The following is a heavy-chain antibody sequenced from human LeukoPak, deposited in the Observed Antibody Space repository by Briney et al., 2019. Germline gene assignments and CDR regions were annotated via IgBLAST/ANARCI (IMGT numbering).Heavy chain of an antibody. J-gene: IGHJ6*02. CDR1: GGSISSYY. V-gene: IGHV4-4*07. CDR3: ARDGTSRDILTRSVYYYYGMDV. D-gene: IGHD3-9*01. Sequence: SETLSLTCTVSGGSISSYYWSWIRQPAGRGLEWIGRIYTSGSTNYNPSLNSRVTMSVDTSKNQFSLKLSSVTAADTAVYYCARDGTSRDILTRSVYYYYGMDVRGQGTTVTVSS. CDR2: IYTSGST.